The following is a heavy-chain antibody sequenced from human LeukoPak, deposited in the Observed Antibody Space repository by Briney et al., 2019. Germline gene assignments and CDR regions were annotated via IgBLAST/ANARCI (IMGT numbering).Heavy chain of an antibody. D-gene: IGHD2-15*01. CDR3: ASVSPYCSGGSCYLN. CDR2: IYYSGST. CDR1: GGSISSYY. J-gene: IGHJ4*02. Sequence: PSETLSLTCTVSGGSISSYYWSWIRQPPGKGLEWIGYIYYSGSTNYNPSLKSRVTISVDTSKNQFSLKLSSVTAADTAVYYCASVSPYCSGGSCYLNWGQGTLVTVSS. V-gene: IGHV4-59*08.